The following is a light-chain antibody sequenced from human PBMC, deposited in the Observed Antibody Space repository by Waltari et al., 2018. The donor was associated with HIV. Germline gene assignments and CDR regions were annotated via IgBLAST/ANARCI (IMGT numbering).Light chain of an antibody. V-gene: IGLV3-21*02. Sequence: SYVLTQPASVSVAPGQTANVTCGGDKVESKSVHWYQQRAGKAPILVLYDDTDRPSGIRERFSGSNFGNTATLTISRVEAGDEGDYYCHVWESSSDEYVFGTGTKVTV. CDR3: HVWESSSDEYV. J-gene: IGLJ1*01. CDR2: DDT. CDR1: KVESKS.